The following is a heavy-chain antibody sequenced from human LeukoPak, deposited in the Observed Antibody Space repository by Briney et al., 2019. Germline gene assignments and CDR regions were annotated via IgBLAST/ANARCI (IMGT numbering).Heavy chain of an antibody. J-gene: IGHJ4*02. Sequence: GGSLRLSCAASGFTFSSYGMSWVRQAPGKGLVWVSRINSDGSSTSYADSVKGRFTISRDNAKNTLYLQMNSLRAEDTAVYYCARDLGAIAVAGTAGYWGQGTLVTVSS. CDR2: INSDGSST. CDR3: ARDLGAIAVAGTAGY. V-gene: IGHV3-74*01. D-gene: IGHD6-19*01. CDR1: GFTFSSYG.